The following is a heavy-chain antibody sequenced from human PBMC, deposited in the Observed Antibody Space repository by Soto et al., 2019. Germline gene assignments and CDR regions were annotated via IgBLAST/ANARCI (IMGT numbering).Heavy chain of an antibody. V-gene: IGHV4-4*02. D-gene: IGHD2-21*01. CDR2: MYHIGST. CDR1: GGPITNHNW. J-gene: IGHJ4*02. CDR3: TKHIAYALEY. Sequence: TLSLTCDVSGGPITNHNWWSWVRQPPGEGLEWIGEMYHIGSTNYNPSRKSRVTMSVDTSKNQCFLKLNSVTAADTAVYYCTKHIAYALEYWGQGTLVTVSS.